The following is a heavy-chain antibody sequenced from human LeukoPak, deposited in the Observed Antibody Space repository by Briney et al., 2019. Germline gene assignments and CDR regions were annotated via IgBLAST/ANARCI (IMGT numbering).Heavy chain of an antibody. CDR2: ISGSGGST. V-gene: IGHV3-23*01. Sequence: GGSLRLSCAASGFAFSSYAMSWVRQAPGKGLEWVSAISGSGGSTYYADSVKGRFTISRDNSKNTLYLQMNSLRAEDTAVYYCAKTALAYCSGGSCYGWFDPWGQGTLVTVSS. CDR1: GFAFSSYA. D-gene: IGHD2-15*01. CDR3: AKTALAYCSGGSCYGWFDP. J-gene: IGHJ5*02.